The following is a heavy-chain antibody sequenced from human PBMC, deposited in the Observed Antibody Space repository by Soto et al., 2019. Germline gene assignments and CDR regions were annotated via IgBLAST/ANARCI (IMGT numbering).Heavy chain of an antibody. Sequence: PSETLSLTCAVYGGSFSGYYWSWIRQPPGKGLEWIGEINHSGSTNYNPSLKSRVTISVDTSKNQFSLKLSSVTAADTAVYYCARDDYGDTDWGQGTLVTVSS. D-gene: IGHD4-17*01. J-gene: IGHJ4*02. CDR2: INHSGST. V-gene: IGHV4-34*01. CDR3: ARDDYGDTD. CDR1: GGSFSGYY.